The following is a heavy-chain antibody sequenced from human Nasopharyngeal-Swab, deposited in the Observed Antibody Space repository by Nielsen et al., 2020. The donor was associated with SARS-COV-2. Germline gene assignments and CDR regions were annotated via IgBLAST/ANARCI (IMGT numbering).Heavy chain of an antibody. CDR1: GFTFNTYS. CDR2: ISGSGSYV. J-gene: IGHJ4*02. CDR3: ARENYGDYVSDY. Sequence: GESLKISCAGSGFTFNTYSMIWVRQVPGEGLEWVSSISGSGSYVYYADSVRGRFTVSRDNAKNSLYLQMNSLRAEDTGVYYCARENYGDYVSDYWGQGTLVTVSS. V-gene: IGHV3-21*01. D-gene: IGHD4-17*01.